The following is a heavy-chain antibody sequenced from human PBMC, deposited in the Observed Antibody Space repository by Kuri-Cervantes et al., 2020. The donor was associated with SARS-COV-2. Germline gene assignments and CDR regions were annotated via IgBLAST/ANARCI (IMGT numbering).Heavy chain of an antibody. CDR2: ISSSGNNM. D-gene: IGHD3-9*01. Sequence: GEALKISCAASGFTFNDYCMGWIRQAPGKGLERVSYISSSGNNMYYADSVKGRCTISRDDATNSLHLQLNSLRAEDTAVYYCARAPGGVFLRGIMIFSVHWFDTWGQGTLVTVSS. J-gene: IGHJ5*02. CDR3: ARAPGGVFLRGIMIFSVHWFDT. V-gene: IGHV3-11*04. CDR1: GFTFNDYC.